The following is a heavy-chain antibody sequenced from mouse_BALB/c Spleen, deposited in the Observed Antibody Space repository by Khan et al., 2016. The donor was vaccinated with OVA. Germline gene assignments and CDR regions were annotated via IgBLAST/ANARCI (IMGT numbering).Heavy chain of an antibody. D-gene: IGHD2-1*01. Sequence: EVKLLESGPGLVKPSQSLSLTCSVSGYSITSGYYWNWIRQFPGNRLEWMGYISYDGSNNYNPSLKNRISITRDTSKKQFFLKLNSVTTEDTAIYYCASKSYGKGAYWGQGTLVTVSA. CDR1: GYSITSGYY. J-gene: IGHJ3*01. V-gene: IGHV3-6*02. CDR3: ASKSYGKGAY. CDR2: ISYDGSN.